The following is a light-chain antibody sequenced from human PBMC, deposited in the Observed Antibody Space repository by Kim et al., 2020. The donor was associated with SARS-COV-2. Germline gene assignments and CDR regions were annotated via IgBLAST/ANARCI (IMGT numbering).Light chain of an antibody. CDR2: GAS. CDR3: QQYNNWPRT. J-gene: IGKJ1*01. CDR1: QSVSSN. Sequence: ETVITQSPATLSVSPGVSATLSCRASQSVSSNLAWFQQKPGQAPRLLIYGASTRATGVPARFSGSGSGTEFTLTISSLQSEDFAVYYCQQYNNWPRTFGQGTKVDIK. V-gene: IGKV3-15*01.